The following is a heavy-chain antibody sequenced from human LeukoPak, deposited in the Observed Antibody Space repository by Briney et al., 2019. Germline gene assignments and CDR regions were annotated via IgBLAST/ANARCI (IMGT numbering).Heavy chain of an antibody. CDR3: ARATTSPYYYYMDV. Sequence: GESLQISCKGSGSSLTSYWIGWVRQMPGKGLEWMGIIYPGDSDTRYSPSFQGQVTISADKSISTAYLQWSSLKASDTAMYYCARATTSPYYYYMDVWGQGTMVTVSS. CDR1: GSSLTSYW. CDR2: IYPGDSDT. D-gene: IGHD4-11*01. V-gene: IGHV5-51*01. J-gene: IGHJ6*03.